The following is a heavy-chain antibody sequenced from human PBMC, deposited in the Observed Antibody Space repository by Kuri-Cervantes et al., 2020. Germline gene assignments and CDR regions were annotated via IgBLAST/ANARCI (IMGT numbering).Heavy chain of an antibody. J-gene: IGHJ3*02. V-gene: IGHV4-59*12. CDR1: GGSFSGYY. D-gene: IGHD1-1*01. CDR3: ARGQRVRLERLKGPAFDI. CDR2: ISYNETT. Sequence: GSLRLSCAVYGGSFSGYYWSWIRQPPGKGLEWIGYISYNETTSYNPSLKSRVTIAVDTSKSQFPQKLSSVTAADKAVYYCARGQRVRLERLKGPAFDIWGQGTMVTVSS.